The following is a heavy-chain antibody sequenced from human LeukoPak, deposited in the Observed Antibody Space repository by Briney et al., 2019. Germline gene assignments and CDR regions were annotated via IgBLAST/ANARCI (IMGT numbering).Heavy chain of an antibody. CDR1: GFTFSSYS. CDR2: ISSSSTYI. D-gene: IGHD6-13*01. Sequence: GGSLRLSCAASGFTFSSYSMSWVRQAPGKGLEWVSSISSSSTYIYYADSVKGRFTVSRDNAKNSLYLQMNSLRAEDTAVYYCTGLGHSSSDIDYWGQGTLGTVSS. CDR3: TGLGHSSSDIDY. V-gene: IGHV3-21*01. J-gene: IGHJ4*02.